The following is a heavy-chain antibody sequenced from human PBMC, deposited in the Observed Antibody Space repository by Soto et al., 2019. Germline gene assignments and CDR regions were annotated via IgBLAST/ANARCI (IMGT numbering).Heavy chain of an antibody. CDR2: ISWNSGSI. D-gene: IGHD3-16*01. CDR1: GFTFDDYA. V-gene: IGHV3-9*01. J-gene: IGHJ6*02. CDR3: AKDMGAYYYYGMDV. Sequence: GGSLRLSCAASGFTFDDYAMHWVRQAPGKGLEWVSGISWNSGSIGYADSVKGRFTISRDNAKNSLYLQMNSLRAEDTALYYCAKDMGAYYYYGMDVWGQGTTVTVSS.